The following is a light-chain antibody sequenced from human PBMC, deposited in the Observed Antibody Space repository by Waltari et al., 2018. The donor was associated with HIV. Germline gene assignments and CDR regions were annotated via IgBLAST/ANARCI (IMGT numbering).Light chain of an antibody. CDR1: SGSVSTRYY. CDR3: VLYMGSGIWV. J-gene: IGLJ3*02. Sequence: QAVVTQEPSFSVSPGGTVTLTCGLSSGSVSTRYYPSWYQQTPGPAPRTLIYSTNSRSAGVPDRFSGSILGNQAALTITGAQADDESDYYCVLYMGSGIWVFGGGTKVTVL. CDR2: STN. V-gene: IGLV8-61*01.